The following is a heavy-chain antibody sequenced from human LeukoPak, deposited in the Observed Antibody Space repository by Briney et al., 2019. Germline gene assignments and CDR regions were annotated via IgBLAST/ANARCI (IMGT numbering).Heavy chain of an antibody. CDR2: INPNSGST. J-gene: IGHJ6*02. CDR1: GYTFTGYY. CDR3: ATTTYYGSGSHYYYGMDV. Sequence: ASVKVSCKASGYTFTGYYMHWVRQAPGQGLEWMGWINPNSGSTSYAQKFQGRVTMTRDTSTSTVYMELSSLRSEDTAVYYCATTTYYGSGSHYYYGMDVWGQGTTVTVSS. V-gene: IGHV1-46*01. D-gene: IGHD3-10*01.